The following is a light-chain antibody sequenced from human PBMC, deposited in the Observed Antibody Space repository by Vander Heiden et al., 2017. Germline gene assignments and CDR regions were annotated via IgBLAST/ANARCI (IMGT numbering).Light chain of an antibody. CDR2: KAF. V-gene: IGKV1-5*03. CDR1: QSISSC. Sequence: PTALPSSVGDGLPIPCRASQSISSCLAWYQQKPGKAPKLVIYKAFTLESGVPSRFCGSGSGTEFTLTISSLQPDDLATYYCQQYNSFPPYTFGQGTKVEIK. J-gene: IGKJ2*01. CDR3: QQYNSFPPYT.